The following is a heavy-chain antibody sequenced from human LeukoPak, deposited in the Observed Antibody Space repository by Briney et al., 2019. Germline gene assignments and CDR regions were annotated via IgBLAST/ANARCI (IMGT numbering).Heavy chain of an antibody. D-gene: IGHD1-26*01. CDR1: GFTFSSYY. CDR2: INTDGSST. CDR3: TKMRSAGFYYYGMDV. Sequence: GGSLRLSCVASGFTFSSYYMHWVRQAPGKGPVWVSGINTDGSSTTYADSVKGRFTISRDNSKNTLSLQMNSLRPDDTAVYYCTKMRSAGFYYYGMDVWGQGTTVTASS. J-gene: IGHJ6*02. V-gene: IGHV3-74*01.